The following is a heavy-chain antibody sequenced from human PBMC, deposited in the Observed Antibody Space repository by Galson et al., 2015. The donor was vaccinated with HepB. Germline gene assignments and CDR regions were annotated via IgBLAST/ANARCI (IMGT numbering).Heavy chain of an antibody. CDR1: GFTFSSYS. Sequence: SLRLSCAASGFTFSSYSMNWVRQAPGKGLEWVSSISSSSSYIYYADSVKGRFTISRDNAKNSLYLQMNSLRAEDTAVYYCARDRIAARPGCVSHYYYGMDVWGQGTTVTVSS. CDR2: ISSSSSYI. J-gene: IGHJ6*02. CDR3: ARDRIAARPGCVSHYYYGMDV. D-gene: IGHD6-6*01. V-gene: IGHV3-21*01.